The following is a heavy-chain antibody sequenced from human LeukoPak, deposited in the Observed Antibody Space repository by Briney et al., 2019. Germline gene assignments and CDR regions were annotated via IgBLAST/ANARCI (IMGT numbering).Heavy chain of an antibody. CDR1: GFTFSSYS. CDR3: ASYSGPPDYYDSSGYYDY. Sequence: SGGSLRLSCAASGFTFSSYSMNWVRQAPGKGLEWVSSISSSSSYIYYADSVKGRFTISRDNAKNSLYLQMNSLRAEDTAVYYCASYSGPPDYYDSSGYYDYWGQGTLVTVSS. V-gene: IGHV3-21*01. D-gene: IGHD3-22*01. CDR2: ISSSSSYI. J-gene: IGHJ4*02.